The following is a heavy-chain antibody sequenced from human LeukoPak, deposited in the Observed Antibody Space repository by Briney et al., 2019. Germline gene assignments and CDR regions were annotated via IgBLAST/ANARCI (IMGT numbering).Heavy chain of an antibody. Sequence: GGSLRLSCAASGFTFSSYAMHWVRQAPGKGLEWVAVISYDGSNKYYADSVKGRFTIPRDNSKNTLYLQMNSLRAEDTAVYYCARLNCGGDCYPTPGGAFDIWGQGTMVTVSS. CDR1: GFTFSSYA. D-gene: IGHD2-21*02. J-gene: IGHJ3*02. CDR2: ISYDGSNK. CDR3: ARLNCGGDCYPTPGGAFDI. V-gene: IGHV3-30-3*01.